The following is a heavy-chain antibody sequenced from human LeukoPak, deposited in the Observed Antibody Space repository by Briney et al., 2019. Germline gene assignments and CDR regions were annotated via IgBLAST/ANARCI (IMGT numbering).Heavy chain of an antibody. Sequence: GGSLRLSCAASGFTFDDYGMSWVRQAPGKGLEWVSGINWNGGSTGYADSVKGRFTISRDNSKNTLYLQMNSLRAEDTAVYYCVADIVVVPAALDAFDIWGQGTMVTVSS. V-gene: IGHV3-20*04. CDR2: INWNGGST. CDR3: VADIVVVPAALDAFDI. J-gene: IGHJ3*02. D-gene: IGHD2-2*01. CDR1: GFTFDDYG.